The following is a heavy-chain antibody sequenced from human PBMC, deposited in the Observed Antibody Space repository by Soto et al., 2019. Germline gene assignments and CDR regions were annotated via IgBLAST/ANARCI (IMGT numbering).Heavy chain of an antibody. J-gene: IGHJ6*02. CDR1: GYSFTSYW. Sequence: GESLKISCKGSGYSFTSYWIGWVRQMPGKGLEWMGIIYPGDSDTRYSPSFQGQVTISADKSISTAYLQWSSLKASDTAMYYCARHGCPLCPPGGGHGSGRYYYYGMDVWGQGTTVTVSS. V-gene: IGHV5-51*01. D-gene: IGHD3-10*01. CDR3: ARHGCPLCPPGGGHGSGRYYYYGMDV. CDR2: IYPGDSDT.